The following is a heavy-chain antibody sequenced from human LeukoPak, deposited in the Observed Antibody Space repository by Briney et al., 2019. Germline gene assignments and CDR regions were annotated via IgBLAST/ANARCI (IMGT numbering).Heavy chain of an antibody. D-gene: IGHD6-13*01. CDR2: ISAYNGNT. Sequence: ASVKVSCKASGYSFTGYFIHWVRQAPGQGLEWMGWISAYNGNTNYAQKLQGRVTMTTDTSTSTAYMELRSLRSDDTAVYYCARDRVAAAGHSDAFDYWGQGTLVTVSS. CDR1: GYSFTGYF. CDR3: ARDRVAAAGHSDAFDY. V-gene: IGHV1-18*04. J-gene: IGHJ4*02.